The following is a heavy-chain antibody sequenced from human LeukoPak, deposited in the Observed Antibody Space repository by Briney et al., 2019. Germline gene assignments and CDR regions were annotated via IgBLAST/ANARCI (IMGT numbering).Heavy chain of an antibody. Sequence: SVKVSCKASGGTFSSYAISWVRQAPGQGLEWMGGIIPMFGTAKYAQKFQGRVTITADESTSTAYMELSSLRSEDTSAVYYCARDRRLRYCSGGNCYGGYFDYWGQGTLVTVSS. J-gene: IGHJ4*02. D-gene: IGHD2-15*01. CDR3: ARDRRLRYCSGGNCYGGYFDY. CDR1: GGTFSSYA. V-gene: IGHV1-69*01. CDR2: IIPMFGTA.